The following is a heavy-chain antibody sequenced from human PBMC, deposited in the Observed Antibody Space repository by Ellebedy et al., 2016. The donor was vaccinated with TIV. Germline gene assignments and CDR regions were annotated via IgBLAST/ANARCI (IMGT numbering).Heavy chain of an antibody. D-gene: IGHD3-16*01. CDR1: GYTFTSYY. CDR3: GRVLGSYGWFDP. Sequence: AASVKVSCKASGYTFTSYYIHWVRQAPGQGLEWMGIINSTGGSTNYEQKFQGRVSMTRDTSTSTVYMELSSLRSEDTALYYCGRVLGSYGWFDPWGQGTLVTVSS. V-gene: IGHV1-46*01. CDR2: INSTGGST. J-gene: IGHJ5*02.